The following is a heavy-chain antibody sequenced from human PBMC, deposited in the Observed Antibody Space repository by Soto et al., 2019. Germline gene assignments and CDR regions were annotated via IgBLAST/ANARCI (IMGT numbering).Heavy chain of an antibody. CDR2: IYHSGST. D-gene: IGHD3-9*01. J-gene: IGHJ4*02. Sequence: KPSETLSLTCAVSGYSISSGYYWGWIRQPPGKGLEWIGSIYHSGSTYYNPSLKSQVTISVDTSKNQFSLKLSSVTAADTAVYYCARDASLRYFDWLLSFDYWGQGTLVTVSS. CDR1: GYSISSGYY. V-gene: IGHV4-38-2*02. CDR3: ARDASLRYFDWLLSFDY.